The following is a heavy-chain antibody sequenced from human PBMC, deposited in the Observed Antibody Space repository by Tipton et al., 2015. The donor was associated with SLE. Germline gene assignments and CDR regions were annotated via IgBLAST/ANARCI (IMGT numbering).Heavy chain of an antibody. CDR2: ISSSGNYI. CDR3: ARMTVLNY. CDR1: RFTFGGFT. Sequence: SLRLSCAVSRFTFGGFTMNWVRQAPGKGLQWLSSISSSGNYIFYADSVKGRFTISRDNAKKSLYLQMNSLRVEDTAVYYCARMTVLNYWGQGSLVTVSS. V-gene: IGHV3-21*01. D-gene: IGHD4-17*01. J-gene: IGHJ4*02.